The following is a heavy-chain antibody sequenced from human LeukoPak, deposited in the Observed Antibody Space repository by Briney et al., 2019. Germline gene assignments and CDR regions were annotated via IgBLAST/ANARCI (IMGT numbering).Heavy chain of an antibody. J-gene: IGHJ4*02. Sequence: ASVKVSCKASGYTFTSYDINWVRQATGQGPEWMGWMNPNSGNTGYAQKFQGRVTMTRNTSISTAYMELSSLRSEDTAVYYCARGYGYDFWSGYYEWVYWGQGTLVTVSS. D-gene: IGHD3-3*01. CDR3: ARGYGYDFWSGYYEWVY. V-gene: IGHV1-8*01. CDR2: MNPNSGNT. CDR1: GYTFTSYD.